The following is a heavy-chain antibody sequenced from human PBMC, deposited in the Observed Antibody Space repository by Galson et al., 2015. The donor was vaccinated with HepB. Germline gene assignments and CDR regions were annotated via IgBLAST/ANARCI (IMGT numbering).Heavy chain of an antibody. Sequence: SVKVSCKASGGPSTSFGLNWVRQAPGQGPVWMGRIVSVLDVTHYARGFEGRLTLTADKATSTAFMELTGLTSDDTAVYFCARDPYGRAFDIWGQGTLVTV. D-gene: IGHD3-10*01. V-gene: IGHV1-69*04. CDR2: IVSVLDVT. CDR3: ARDPYGRAFDI. J-gene: IGHJ3*02. CDR1: GGPSTSFG.